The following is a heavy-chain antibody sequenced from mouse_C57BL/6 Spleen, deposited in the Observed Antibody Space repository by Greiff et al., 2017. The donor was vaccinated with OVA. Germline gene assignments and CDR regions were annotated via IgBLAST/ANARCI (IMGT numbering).Heavy chain of an antibody. CDR3: AKEDRRNPWFAY. CDR2: IDPSDSET. D-gene: IGHD2-1*01. CDR1: GYTFTSYW. Sequence: VQLQQPGAELVRPGSSVKLSCKASGYTFTSYWMHWVKQRPIQGLEWIGNIDPSDSETHYNQKFKDKATLTVDKSSSTAYMQLSSLTSEDSAVYYCAKEDRRNPWFAYWGQGTLVTVSA. J-gene: IGHJ3*01. V-gene: IGHV1-52*01.